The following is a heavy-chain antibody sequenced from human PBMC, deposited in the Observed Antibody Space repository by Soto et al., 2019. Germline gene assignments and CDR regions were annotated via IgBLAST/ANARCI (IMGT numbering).Heavy chain of an antibody. Sequence: SVTLSLTCTVSGDSIGSSTYYWGWIRQPPGKGLEWIGNIYYSGITYYNPSLKSRVAISVDTSKNQFSLKLSSVSAADTAIYYCARSNSGYYKWFDPWGHGTLVTVSS. CDR1: GDSIGSSTYY. J-gene: IGHJ5*02. CDR3: ARSNSGYYKWFDP. CDR2: IYYSGIT. V-gene: IGHV4-39*01. D-gene: IGHD3-22*01.